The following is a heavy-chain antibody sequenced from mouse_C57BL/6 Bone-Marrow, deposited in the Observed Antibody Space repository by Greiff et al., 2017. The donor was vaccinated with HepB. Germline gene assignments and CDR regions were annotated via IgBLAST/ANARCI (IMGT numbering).Heavy chain of an antibody. CDR1: GYTFTSYW. V-gene: IGHV1-59*01. Sequence: QVHVKQPGAELVRPGTSVKLSCKASGYTFTSYWMHWVKQRPGQGLEWIGVIDPSDSYTNYNQKFKGKATLTVDTSSSTAYMQLSSLTSEDSAVYYCATITTVVAPTFYFDYWGQGTTLTVSS. CDR3: ATITTVVAPTFYFDY. CDR2: IDPSDSYT. D-gene: IGHD1-1*01. J-gene: IGHJ2*01.